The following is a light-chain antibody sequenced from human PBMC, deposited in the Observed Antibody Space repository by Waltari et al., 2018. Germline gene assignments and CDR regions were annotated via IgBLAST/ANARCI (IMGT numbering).Light chain of an antibody. CDR3: QQYYLWPPLT. CDR1: QSISSD. Sequence: EILMTQSPATLSVSPGERATLSCRASQSISSDLAGYQQKPGQAPRLLVYAASTRATGVPGRFSGSGSGTDFTLTINNLQPEDSAVYYCQQYYLWPPLTFGGGTKVEIK. V-gene: IGKV3-15*01. CDR2: AAS. J-gene: IGKJ4*01.